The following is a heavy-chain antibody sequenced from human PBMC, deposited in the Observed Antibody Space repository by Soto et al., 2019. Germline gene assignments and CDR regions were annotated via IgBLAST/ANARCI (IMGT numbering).Heavy chain of an antibody. CDR3: ARAFDDSSHYYWGLGY. D-gene: IGHD3-22*01. V-gene: IGHV4-30-4*01. CDR2: IFYSGST. J-gene: IGHJ4*02. CDR1: GGSISSGDYY. Sequence: QVQLQESGPGLVKPSQTLSLTCTVSGGSISSGDYYWSWIRQPPGKGLEWIGYIFYSGSTYYNPSIKSRVTISVDTSKNQFSLMLSSVTVADTAVYYCARAFDDSSHYYWGLGYWGQGTLVTVSS.